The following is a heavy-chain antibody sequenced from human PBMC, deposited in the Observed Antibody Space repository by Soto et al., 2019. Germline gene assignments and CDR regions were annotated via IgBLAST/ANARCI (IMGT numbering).Heavy chain of an antibody. CDR3: AREGTYYDILTGYQPDYYFDY. CDR2: IYYSGST. J-gene: IGHJ4*02. V-gene: IGHV4-59*01. D-gene: IGHD3-9*01. Sequence: SAALYLTCTVSGGSIISYYWSWIRQPPGKGLGWIGYIYYSGSTNYNPSLKSRVTISVDTSKNQFSLKLSSVTAADTAVYYCAREGTYYDILTGYQPDYYFDYWGQGTLVTVSS. CDR1: GGSIISYY.